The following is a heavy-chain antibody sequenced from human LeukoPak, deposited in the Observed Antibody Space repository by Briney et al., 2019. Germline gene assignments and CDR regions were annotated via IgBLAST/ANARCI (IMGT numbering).Heavy chain of an antibody. CDR3: AKGVSSSWSNDAFDI. CDR2: ISYDGSNK. CDR1: GFTFSRHD. J-gene: IGHJ3*02. V-gene: IGHV3-30*18. D-gene: IGHD6-13*01. Sequence: GGSLRLSCVASGFTFSRHDMNWVRQAPGKGLEWVAVISYDGSNKYYADSVKDRFTISRDNSKNTLYLQMNSLRTEDTAVYYCAKGVSSSWSNDAFDIWGQGTMVTVSS.